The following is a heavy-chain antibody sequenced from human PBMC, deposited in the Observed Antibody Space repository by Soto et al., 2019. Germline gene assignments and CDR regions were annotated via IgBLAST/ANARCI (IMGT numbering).Heavy chain of an antibody. D-gene: IGHD3-22*01. CDR3: ARPTRFYYDSSGQSAWFDP. V-gene: IGHV1-69*12. J-gene: IGHJ5*02. CDR1: GGTFSSYA. Sequence: QVQLVQSGAEVKKPGSSVKVSCKASGGTFSSYAISWVRQAPGQGLEWMGGIIPIFGTANYAQKFQGRVTSTADASTTTAYMELSSLRPEDTAVYYCARPTRFYYDSSGQSAWFDPWGQGTLVTVSS. CDR2: IIPIFGTA.